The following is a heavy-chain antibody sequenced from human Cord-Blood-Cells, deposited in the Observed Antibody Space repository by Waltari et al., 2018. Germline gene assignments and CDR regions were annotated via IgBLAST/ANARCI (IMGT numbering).Heavy chain of an antibody. Sequence: QVQLVQSGPEVKKPGASVKVSCKASGYTFTSYAMHWVRHAPGQRLEWMGWINAGNGNTKYSQNVQGRVTITRDRAASTAYMELGSLRAEDTAVYYWARDQYDSSGYYYYWGQGTLVTVSS. CDR1: GYTFTSYA. V-gene: IGHV1-3*01. D-gene: IGHD3-22*01. J-gene: IGHJ4*02. CDR3: ARDQYDSSGYYYY. CDR2: INAGNGNT.